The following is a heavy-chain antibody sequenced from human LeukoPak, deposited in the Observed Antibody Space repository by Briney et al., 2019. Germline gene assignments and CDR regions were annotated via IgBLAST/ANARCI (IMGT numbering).Heavy chain of an antibody. J-gene: IGHJ4*02. Sequence: GGSLRLSCAASGFTFSSYWMSWVRQAPGKGLEWVANIKQDGSEKYYVDSVKGRFTISRDNAKNSLYLQMNSLRAEDTAVYYCARDDDYGDYVVADYWGQGTLVTVSS. V-gene: IGHV3-7*01. CDR3: ARDDDYGDYVVADY. D-gene: IGHD4-17*01. CDR2: IKQDGSEK. CDR1: GFTFSSYW.